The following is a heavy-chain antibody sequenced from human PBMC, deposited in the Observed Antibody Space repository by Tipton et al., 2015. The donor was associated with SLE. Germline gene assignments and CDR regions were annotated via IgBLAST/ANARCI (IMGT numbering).Heavy chain of an antibody. J-gene: IGHJ4*02. D-gene: IGHD2-21*01. CDR2: IRYDGTDK. CDR1: GFTFSSYG. V-gene: IGHV3-30*02. CDR3: ARDLKGRVGIVDY. Sequence: SLRLSCAASGFTFSSYGMHWVRQAPGKGLEWVTFIRYDGTDKYYADSVRGRFTISRDNSKNALYLQMNSLRVEDTAVYYCARDLKGRVGIVDYWGQGTLVTVSS.